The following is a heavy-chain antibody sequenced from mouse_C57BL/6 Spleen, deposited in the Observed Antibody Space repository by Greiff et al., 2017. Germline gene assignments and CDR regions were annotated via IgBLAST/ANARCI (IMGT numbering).Heavy chain of an antibody. D-gene: IGHD1-1*01. V-gene: IGHV1-82*01. J-gene: IGHJ2*01. Sequence: VQLQPSGPELVKPGASVKISCKASGYAFSSSWMNWVKQRPGKGLEWIGRIYPGDGDPNYNGKFKGKATLTADNSSSTAYMQLSSLTSEDSAVYFCARTPLTTVVDFDDWGQGTTLTVSS. CDR3: ARTPLTTVVDFDD. CDR1: GYAFSSSW. CDR2: IYPGDGDP.